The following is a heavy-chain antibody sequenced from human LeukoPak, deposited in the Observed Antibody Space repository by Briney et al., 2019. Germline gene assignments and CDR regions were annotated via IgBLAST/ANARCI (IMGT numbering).Heavy chain of an antibody. J-gene: IGHJ4*02. Sequence: TGGSLRLSCAASGFTFSSYWMSWVRQAPGKGLEWVANIKQDGSEKYYVDSVKGRFTISRDNAKNSLYLQMNSLRAEDTAVYYCARDLGSSWYARGGYWGQGTLVTVSS. CDR3: ARDLGSSWYARGGY. CDR2: IKQDGSEK. V-gene: IGHV3-7*01. D-gene: IGHD6-13*01. CDR1: GFTFSSYW.